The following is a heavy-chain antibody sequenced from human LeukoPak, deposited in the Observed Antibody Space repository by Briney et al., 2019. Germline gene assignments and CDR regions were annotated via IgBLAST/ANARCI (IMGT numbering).Heavy chain of an antibody. CDR2: TYYRSKWYN. V-gene: IGHV6-1*01. J-gene: IGHJ4*02. D-gene: IGHD6-19*01. CDR1: GDRVSSIGAA. CDR3: ARGGSVAADY. Sequence: SKAMTLTCAISGDRVSSIGAAWSWIRQYPSRGLEWLGRTYYRSKWYNDYAVSVKSRITINPDTSKNQFSLQLNSVTPEDTAVYYCARGGSVAADYWGQGTLVTVSS.